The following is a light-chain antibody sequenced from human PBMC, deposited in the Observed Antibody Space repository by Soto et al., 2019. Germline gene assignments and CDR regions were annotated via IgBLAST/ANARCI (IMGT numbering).Light chain of an antibody. CDR1: RSNIGSNL. J-gene: IGLJ2*01. V-gene: IGLV1-44*01. Sequence: QSVLTQSPSASVTPGQRVTISCSWSRSNIGSNLVNWYQQLPGTAHTLLIWRIHQRPSGVPDRFSGSKSGTSASLAISGPQSEDEGDYYCAAWDDSLRAVVFGGGTKLTVL. CDR3: AAWDDSLRAVV. CDR2: RIH.